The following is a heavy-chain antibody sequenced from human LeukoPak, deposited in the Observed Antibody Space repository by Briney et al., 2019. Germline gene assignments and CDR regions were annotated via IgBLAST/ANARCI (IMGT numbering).Heavy chain of an antibody. D-gene: IGHD6-19*01. J-gene: IGHJ4*02. Sequence: PSETLSLTCTVSGDSVNSFYYWGWIRQPPGKGLEWIASVYYSGRTYTNPSLKSRVTISVDTSKNHFSLELDSVTAADTAVYYCARQGSSGWSHFDHWGQGTLVTVSS. V-gene: IGHV4-39*01. CDR2: VYYSGRT. CDR3: ARQGSSGWSHFDH. CDR1: GDSVNSFYY.